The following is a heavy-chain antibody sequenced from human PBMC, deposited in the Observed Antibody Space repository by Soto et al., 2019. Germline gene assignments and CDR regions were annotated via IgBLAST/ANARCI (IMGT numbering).Heavy chain of an antibody. J-gene: IGHJ4*02. D-gene: IGHD3-3*01. V-gene: IGHV1-3*01. CDR2: INAGNGNT. CDR1: GYTFTSYA. Sequence: ASVKVSCKASGYTFTSYAMHWVRQAPGQMLEWMGWINAGNGNTKYSQKFQGRVTITRDTSASTAYMELSSLRSEDTAVYYCARERVRFWSGYYPLFDYWGQGTLVTVSS. CDR3: ARERVRFWSGYYPLFDY.